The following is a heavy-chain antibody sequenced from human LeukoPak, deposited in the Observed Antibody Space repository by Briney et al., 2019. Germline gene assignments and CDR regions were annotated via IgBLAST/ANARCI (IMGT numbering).Heavy chain of an antibody. D-gene: IGHD2-2*01. Sequence: ASVKVSCKASGGTFSSYAISWVRQAPGQGLEWMGGIIPIFGTANYAQKFQGRVTITTDESTSTAYMELSSLRSEDTAVYYCARWSRVVPAAMPGLSSRASYYYYMDVWGKGTTVTVSS. CDR3: ARWSRVVPAAMPGLSSRASYYYYMDV. CDR2: IIPIFGTA. J-gene: IGHJ6*03. CDR1: GGTFSSYA. V-gene: IGHV1-69*05.